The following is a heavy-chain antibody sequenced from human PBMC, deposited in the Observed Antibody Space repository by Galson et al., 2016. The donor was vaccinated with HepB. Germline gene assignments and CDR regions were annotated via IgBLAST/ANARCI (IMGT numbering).Heavy chain of an antibody. CDR3: AERIGRDGYATGFDY. CDR1: GFTFIGYA. D-gene: IGHD5-24*01. V-gene: IGHV3-23*01. J-gene: IGHJ4*02. Sequence: SLRLSCAASGFTFIGYAMSWVRQAPGKGLEWVSSISGSDITYYADSVKGRFTISRDNSRTTVYLQMNTLRAEDTAVYYCAERIGRDGYATGFDYWGQGTLVTVSS. CDR2: ISGSDIT.